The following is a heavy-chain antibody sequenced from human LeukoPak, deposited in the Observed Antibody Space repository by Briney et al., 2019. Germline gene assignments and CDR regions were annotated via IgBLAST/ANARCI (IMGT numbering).Heavy chain of an antibody. CDR2: IYYSGST. CDR3: ASFYYDYYYFDY. V-gene: IGHV4-59*01. Sequence: WETLSLTCTVSGGSISSYYWSWIRQPPGKGLKWIGYIYYSGSTNYNPSLKSRVTISVDTSKNQFSLKLSSVTAADTAVYYCASFYYDYYYFDYWGQGTLVTVSS. D-gene: IGHD3-22*01. J-gene: IGHJ4*02. CDR1: GGSISSYY.